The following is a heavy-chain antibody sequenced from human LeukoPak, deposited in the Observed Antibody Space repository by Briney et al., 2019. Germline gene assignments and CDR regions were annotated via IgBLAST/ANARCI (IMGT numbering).Heavy chain of an antibody. D-gene: IGHD6-19*01. CDR3: ARGSSGWYGYYFDY. CDR2: IFYSGST. CDR1: GASITTYY. J-gene: IGHJ4*02. Sequence: SETLSLTCTVSGASITTYYWSWVRQPPGKGLEWIGYIFYSGSTNYNPSLKSRITISVDTSKNQFSLKLNSVTAADTAVYYCARGSSGWYGYYFDYWGQGTLVTVSS. V-gene: IGHV4-59*01.